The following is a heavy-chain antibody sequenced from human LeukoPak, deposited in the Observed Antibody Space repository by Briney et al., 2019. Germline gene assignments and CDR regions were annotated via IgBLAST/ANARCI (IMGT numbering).Heavy chain of an antibody. CDR1: GFTFSSYG. CDR3: AKDRRNHDRVMGYYYYGMDV. D-gene: IGHD1-14*01. Sequence: GRSLRLSCAASGFTFSSYGMHWVRQAPGKGLEWVAVISYDGSNKYYADSVKGRFTISRDNSKNTLYLQMNSLRAEDTAVYYCAKDRRNHDRVMGYYYYGMDVWGQGTTVTVSS. J-gene: IGHJ6*02. CDR2: ISYDGSNK. V-gene: IGHV3-30*18.